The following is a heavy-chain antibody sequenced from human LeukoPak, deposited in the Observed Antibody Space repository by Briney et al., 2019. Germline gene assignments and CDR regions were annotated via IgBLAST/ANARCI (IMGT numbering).Heavy chain of an antibody. CDR1: GDSVSSISVA. J-gene: IGHJ6*02. V-gene: IGHV6-1*01. CDR3: SLARSEYHYGMDV. CDR2: TYYRSKWYN. Sequence: SQTLSLPCAISGDSVSSISVAWNWIRQSPSRGLESLGRTYYRSKWYNEYAVSVKSRINISPDTSKNQFSLQLTSVTPEDTAVYYCSLARSEYHYGMDVLGQGTTVTVSS.